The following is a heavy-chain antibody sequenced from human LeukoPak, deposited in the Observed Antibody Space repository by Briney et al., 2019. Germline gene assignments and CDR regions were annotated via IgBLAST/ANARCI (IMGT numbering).Heavy chain of an antibody. V-gene: IGHV3-20*04. Sequence: PGGSLRLSCAASGFTFDDYGMSWVRQAPGKGLEWVSGINWNGGSTGYADSVKGRFTISRDSAKNSLYLQMNSLRAEDTALYYCARVRSGYSSSQPDYWGQGTLVTVSS. CDR1: GFTFDDYG. CDR2: INWNGGST. J-gene: IGHJ4*02. CDR3: ARVRSGYSSSQPDY. D-gene: IGHD6-13*01.